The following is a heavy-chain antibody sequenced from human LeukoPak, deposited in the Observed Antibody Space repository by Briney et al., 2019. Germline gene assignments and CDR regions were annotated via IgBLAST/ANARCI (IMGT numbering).Heavy chain of an antibody. V-gene: IGHV3-30*01. CDR1: GFTFSSYA. D-gene: IGHD3-9*01. CDR2: ISYDGSNK. Sequence: GGSLRLSCAASGFTFSSYAMLWVRQAPGKGLEWVAVISYDGSNKYYADSVKGRFTISRDNSKNTLYLQMNSLRAEDTAVYYCASHGILTDYFNYWGQGTLVTVSS. CDR3: ASHGILTDYFNY. J-gene: IGHJ4*02.